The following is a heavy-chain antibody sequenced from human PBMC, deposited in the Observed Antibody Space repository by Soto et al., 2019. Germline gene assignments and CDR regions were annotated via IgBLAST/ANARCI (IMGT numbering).Heavy chain of an antibody. CDR3: VRGSSYGSGTYYNLGFFGP. CDR1: GGSISSGGYS. D-gene: IGHD3-10*01. V-gene: IGHV4-30-2*01. CDR2: IYHSGST. J-gene: IGHJ5*02. Sequence: SETLSLTCAVSGGSISSGGYSWSWIRQPPGKGLEWIGYIYHSGSTYYNPSLKSRVTISVDRSKNQFSLQMNSLRAEDTANYYCVRGSSYGSGTYYNLGFFGPWGQGTQVTVSS.